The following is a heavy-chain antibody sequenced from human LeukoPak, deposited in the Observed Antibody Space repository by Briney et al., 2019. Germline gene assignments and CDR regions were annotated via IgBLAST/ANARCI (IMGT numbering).Heavy chain of an antibody. V-gene: IGHV1-69*05. D-gene: IGHD4-17*01. Sequence: GSSVKVSCKASGGTFSSYAISWVRQAPGQGLEWMGRIIPIFGTANYAQKFQGRVTITTDESTSTAYMELSSLRSEDTAVYYCARRHRYGDYVDYYYYYMDVWGKGTTVTVSS. J-gene: IGHJ6*03. CDR2: IIPIFGTA. CDR3: ARRHRYGDYVDYYYYYMDV. CDR1: GGTFSSYA.